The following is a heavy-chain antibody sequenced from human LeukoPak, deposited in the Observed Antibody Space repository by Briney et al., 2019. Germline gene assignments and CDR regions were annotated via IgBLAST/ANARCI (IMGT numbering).Heavy chain of an antibody. CDR3: ARAGYYDSSGYYLNAFDI. Sequence: SETLSLTCTVSGGSISSYYWSWIRQPPGKGLEWIGYIYYSGSTNYNPSLKSRVTISVDTSKNQFSLKLSSVTAADTAVYYCARAGYYDSSGYYLNAFDIWGQGTMVTVSS. D-gene: IGHD3-22*01. J-gene: IGHJ3*02. CDR1: GGSISSYY. V-gene: IGHV4-59*01. CDR2: IYYSGST.